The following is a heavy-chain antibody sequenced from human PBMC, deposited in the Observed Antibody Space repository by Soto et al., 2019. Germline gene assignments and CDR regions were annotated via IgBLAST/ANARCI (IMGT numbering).Heavy chain of an antibody. CDR1: GYSFTSYW. D-gene: IGHD6-19*01. V-gene: IGHV5-51*01. J-gene: IGHJ4*02. Sequence: PGESLKISCKGSGYSFTSYWIGWVRQMPGKGLEWMGIIYPGDSDTRYSPSFQGQVTISPDKSITTAYLLSRSLTASDTAIHYCARRLDSGWYCFNYWGQGTLVT. CDR2: IYPGDSDT. CDR3: ARRLDSGWYCFNY.